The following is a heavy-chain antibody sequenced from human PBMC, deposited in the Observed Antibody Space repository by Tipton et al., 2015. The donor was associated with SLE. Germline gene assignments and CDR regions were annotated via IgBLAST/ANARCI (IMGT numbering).Heavy chain of an antibody. D-gene: IGHD3-10*02. Sequence: SLRLSCAASGFTFSSYWMSWVRQAPGKGLEWAANIKQDGSEECYVDSVKGRCTISRDNDKNSVYLQMNSLSDEDTAVYYCAREYCSYVPSDFDCWGQGARIAVSS. V-gene: IGHV3-7*01. J-gene: IGHJ4*02. CDR2: IKQDGSEE. CDR3: AREYCSYVPSDFDC. CDR1: GFTFSSYW.